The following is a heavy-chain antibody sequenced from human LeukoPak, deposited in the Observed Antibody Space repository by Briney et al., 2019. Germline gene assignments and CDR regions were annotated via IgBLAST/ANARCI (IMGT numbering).Heavy chain of an antibody. Sequence: SETLSLTCTVSGGSISSYYWSWIRQPPGKGLEWIGYIYYSGSTNYNPSLKSRVTISVDTSKNQFSLKLSSVTAADTAVYYCARESYSGSYYNWFDPWGQGTLVTVSS. D-gene: IGHD1-26*01. V-gene: IGHV4-59*01. CDR2: IYYSGST. CDR1: GGSISSYY. CDR3: ARESYSGSYYNWFDP. J-gene: IGHJ5*02.